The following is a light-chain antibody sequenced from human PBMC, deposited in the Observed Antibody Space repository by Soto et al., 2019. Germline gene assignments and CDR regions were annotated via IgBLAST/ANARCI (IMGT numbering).Light chain of an antibody. V-gene: IGKV4-1*01. CDR2: WAS. CDR1: QSVLYNSNNGNF. CDR3: QQYYSAPRT. J-gene: IGKJ1*01. Sequence: DIVMTQSPDSLTVSLGERATINCKSSQSVLYNSNNGNFLAWYQQKPGQPPKLLIYWASTRQSGVPDRFSGSGSGTDFTLTISSLQAEDVAVYYCQQYYSAPRTFGQGTKVDIK.